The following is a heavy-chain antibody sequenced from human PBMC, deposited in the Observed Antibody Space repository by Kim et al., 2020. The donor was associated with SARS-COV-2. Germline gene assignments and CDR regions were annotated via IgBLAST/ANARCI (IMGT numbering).Heavy chain of an antibody. CDR3: ATGPKWELLRYFQH. V-gene: IGHV1-24*01. Sequence: AQKFHGRVTMTEDTSTDTDYMELSSLRSEDTAVYYCATGPKWELLRYFQHWGQGTLVTVSS. J-gene: IGHJ1*01. D-gene: IGHD1-26*01.